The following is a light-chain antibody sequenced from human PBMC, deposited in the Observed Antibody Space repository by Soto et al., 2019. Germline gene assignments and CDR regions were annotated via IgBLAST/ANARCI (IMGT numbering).Light chain of an antibody. CDR1: QSVSSNY. Sequence: EIVLTQSPGTLSLSPGERATLSCRASQSVSSNYLAWYQQKRGQAPRLLIYVASSRATGIPTRFSGSGSGTDFTLTISRREPEDFAVYYCQQYDTSPRTFGQGTKVEI. CDR3: QQYDTSPRT. CDR2: VAS. J-gene: IGKJ1*01. V-gene: IGKV3-20*01.